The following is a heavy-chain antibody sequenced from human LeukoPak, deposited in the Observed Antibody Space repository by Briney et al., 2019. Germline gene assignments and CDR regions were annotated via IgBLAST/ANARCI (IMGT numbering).Heavy chain of an antibody. D-gene: IGHD4/OR15-4a*01. V-gene: IGHV4-4*07. CDR2: LYASGNS. Sequence: PSVTLSLTCTVSGTSINGYYWSWFRQPAGKGLEWIGRLYASGNSNYASGTTHSNASLKSRLTVSLDTSKNQFSLKLSSVTAADTAVYYCAREAKPANAAGLDVRGQGTTVTVSS. CDR1: GTSINGYY. CDR3: AREAKPANAAGLDV. J-gene: IGHJ6*01.